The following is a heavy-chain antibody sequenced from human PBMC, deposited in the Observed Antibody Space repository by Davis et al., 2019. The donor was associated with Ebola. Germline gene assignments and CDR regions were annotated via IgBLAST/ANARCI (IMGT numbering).Heavy chain of an antibody. D-gene: IGHD3-22*01. J-gene: IGHJ4*02. Sequence: SETLSLTCTVSDGSIKSNSYYWGWIRQPPGKGLEWIGSVYYNGTTTSNPSLKSRVTIYIDMSKNQFSLKLSSVTAADTAVYYCARGDSYYDPSGYYAGPEAPDHWGQGTLVSVSS. V-gene: IGHV4-39*07. CDR3: ARGDSYYDPSGYYAGPEAPDH. CDR2: VYYNGTT. CDR1: DGSIKSNSYY.